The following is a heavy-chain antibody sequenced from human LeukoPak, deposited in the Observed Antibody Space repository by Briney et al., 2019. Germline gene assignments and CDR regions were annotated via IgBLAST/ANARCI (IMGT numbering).Heavy chain of an antibody. CDR3: AKDPRSGRIAAAGPLNWFDP. CDR2: ISGSGGST. CDR1: GFTFSSYA. Sequence: PGGSLRLSCAASGFTFSSYAMSWVRQAPGKGLEWVSAISGSGGSTYYADSVKGRFTISRDNSKNTLYLQMNSLRAEDTAVYYCAKDPRSGRIAAAGPLNWFDPWGQGTLVTVSS. D-gene: IGHD6-13*01. V-gene: IGHV3-23*01. J-gene: IGHJ5*02.